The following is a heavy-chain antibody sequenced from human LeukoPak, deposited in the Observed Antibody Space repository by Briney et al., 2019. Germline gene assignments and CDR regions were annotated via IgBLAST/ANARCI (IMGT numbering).Heavy chain of an antibody. CDR2: INHSGST. CDR1: GGSFSGYY. CDR3: ARGQSYYDSSGLSQAFDY. D-gene: IGHD3-22*01. Sequence: PSETLSLTCAVYGGSFSGYYWSWIRQPPGKGLEWIGEINHSGSTNYNPSLKSRVTISVDTSKNQFSLKLSSVTAADTAVYYCARGQSYYDSSGLSQAFDYWGQGTLVTVSS. J-gene: IGHJ4*02. V-gene: IGHV4-34*01.